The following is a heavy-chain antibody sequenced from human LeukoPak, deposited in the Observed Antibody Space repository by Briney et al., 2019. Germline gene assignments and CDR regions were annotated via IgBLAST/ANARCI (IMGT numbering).Heavy chain of an antibody. J-gene: IGHJ4*02. CDR3: ARDVSGIATY. CDR1: GYTFTSYG. CDR2: IIPIFGTA. Sequence: SVKVSCKASGYTFTSYGISWVRQAPGQGLEWMGGIIPIFGTANYAQKFQGRVTITADESTSTAYMELSSLRSEDTAVYYCARDVSGIATYWGQGTLVTVSS. D-gene: IGHD6-13*01. V-gene: IGHV1-69*13.